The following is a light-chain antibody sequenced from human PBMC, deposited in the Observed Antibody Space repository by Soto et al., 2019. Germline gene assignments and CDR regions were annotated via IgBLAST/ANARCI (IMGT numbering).Light chain of an antibody. J-gene: IGKJ1*01. CDR3: QQTDTIPRT. CDR2: GAS. CDR1: QSIASR. V-gene: IGKV1-39*01. Sequence: DIQMTQSPSSLSASVGDRFTITCRASQSIASRLTWYQQKPGSAPKLLIYGASTLESGVPSRFSGSGSGTDFTLTVSSLQVEDFATYYCQQTDTIPRTFGQGTKVDIK.